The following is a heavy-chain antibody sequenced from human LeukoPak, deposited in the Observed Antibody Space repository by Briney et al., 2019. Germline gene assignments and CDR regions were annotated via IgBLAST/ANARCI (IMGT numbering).Heavy chain of an antibody. CDR1: GGTSSSYA. CDR2: VIPIFGTA. D-gene: IGHD3-22*01. Sequence: SVKVSCKASGGTSSSYAISWVRQAPGQGLEWMGGVIPIFGTANYAQKFQGRVTITADESTSTAYMELSSLRSEDTAVYYCARDGYYDSSGYYYYYYYMDVWGKGTTVTISS. V-gene: IGHV1-69*13. J-gene: IGHJ6*03. CDR3: ARDGYYDSSGYYYYYYYMDV.